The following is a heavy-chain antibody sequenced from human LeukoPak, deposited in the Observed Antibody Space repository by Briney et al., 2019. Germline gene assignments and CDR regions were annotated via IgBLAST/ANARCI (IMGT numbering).Heavy chain of an antibody. V-gene: IGHV1-18*01. CDR3: ARDLYRDSLPVSWFDP. J-gene: IGHJ5*02. Sequence: ASVKVSCKASGDTFTSYGISWVRQAPGQGLECIGWISDYNGNTIYAQKLQGRVTMTTDTSTSTAYMELRSLRSDDTAVYYCARDLYRDSLPVSWFDPWGQGTLVTVSS. CDR2: ISDYNGNT. D-gene: IGHD4-11*01. CDR1: GDTFTSYG.